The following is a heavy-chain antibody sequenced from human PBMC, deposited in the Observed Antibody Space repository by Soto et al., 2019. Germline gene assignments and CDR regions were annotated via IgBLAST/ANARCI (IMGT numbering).Heavy chain of an antibody. CDR2: IYYSGST. CDR3: ARHGNWGSRLLDY. J-gene: IGHJ4*02. D-gene: IGHD3-16*01. V-gene: IGHV4-39*01. CDR1: GGSISSSSYY. Sequence: SETLSLTCTVSGGSISSSSYYWGWIRQPPGKGLERIGSIYYSGSTDYSPSLKSRATISVDTSKNQFSLKLSSVTAADTAVYYCARHGNWGSRLLDYWGQGTLVTVSS.